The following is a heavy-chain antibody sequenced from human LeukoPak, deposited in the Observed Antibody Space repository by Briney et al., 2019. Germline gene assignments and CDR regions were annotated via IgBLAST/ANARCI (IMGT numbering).Heavy chain of an antibody. CDR2: IKEDGTVK. V-gene: IGHV3-7*01. Sequence: GGSLRLSCAASGFTFSTAWMAWARQAPGKGLEWVGNIKEDGTVKNYVVSVRGRFTISRDNAKNSLYLQMNSLRGEDTAVYYCTRDSGYNAFDIWGQGTMVSVSS. D-gene: IGHD5-12*01. CDR1: GFTFSTAW. J-gene: IGHJ3*02. CDR3: TRDSGYNAFDI.